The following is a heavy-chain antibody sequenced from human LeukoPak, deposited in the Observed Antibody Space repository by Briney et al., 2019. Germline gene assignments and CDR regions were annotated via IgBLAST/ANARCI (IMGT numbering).Heavy chain of an antibody. J-gene: IGHJ3*02. CDR3: AKPQREIRYFDWSDAFDI. CDR1: GYTFTSYD. CDR2: MDPNSGNT. Sequence: GASVKVSCKASGYTFTSYDINWVRQATGQGLEWMGWMDPNSGNTGYAQKFQGRVTITRNTSISTAYMELNSLRSDDTAVYYCAKPQREIRYFDWSDAFDIWGQGTMVTVSS. D-gene: IGHD3-9*01. V-gene: IGHV1-8*03.